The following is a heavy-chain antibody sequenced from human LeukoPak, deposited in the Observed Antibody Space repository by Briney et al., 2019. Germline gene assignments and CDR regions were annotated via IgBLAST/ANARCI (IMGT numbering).Heavy chain of an antibody. Sequence: GGSLRLSCSASGFTFSNYAMGWVRQAPGKGLEWVSTSSGSGDHTYYADSVKGRFTISRDNSKNTLFLQMNSLRAEDTAVYYCAKGCGRTCYSDFDHWGQGALVTVPS. CDR3: AKGCGRTCYSDFDH. D-gene: IGHD2-15*01. V-gene: IGHV3-23*01. CDR1: GFTFSNYA. J-gene: IGHJ4*02. CDR2: SSGSGDHT.